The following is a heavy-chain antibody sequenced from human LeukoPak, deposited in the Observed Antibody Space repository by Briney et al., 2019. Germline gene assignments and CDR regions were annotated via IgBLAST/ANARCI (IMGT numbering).Heavy chain of an antibody. CDR1: AFTLTRHH. Sequence: GRSLRPSSAAAAFTLTRHHMNWVSQVPREGMEWDSIIYTSDATYYADSLKGRFTISIDNSKTTLYLRTTSQRAEAPPVNSRGKERLRATLTSFDYWGQGTLVTVSS. J-gene: IGHJ4*02. CDR2: IYTSDAT. CDR3: GKERLRATLTSFDY. D-gene: IGHD4-17*01. V-gene: IGHV3-53*01.